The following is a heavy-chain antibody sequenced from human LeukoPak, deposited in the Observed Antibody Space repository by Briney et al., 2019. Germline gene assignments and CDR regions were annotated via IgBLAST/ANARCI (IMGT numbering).Heavy chain of an antibody. D-gene: IGHD1-14*01. J-gene: IGHJ4*02. CDR3: ARQLTAYDGGY. Sequence: GGSLRLSCAASRFTFNSYGMNWVRQAPGKGLEWVSYISSSSSTIYYADSVKGRLTISRDNAKNSLYLQMNSLRADDTAVYYCARQLTAYDGGYWGQGTLVTVSS. CDR2: ISSSSSTI. V-gene: IGHV3-48*01. CDR1: RFTFNSYG.